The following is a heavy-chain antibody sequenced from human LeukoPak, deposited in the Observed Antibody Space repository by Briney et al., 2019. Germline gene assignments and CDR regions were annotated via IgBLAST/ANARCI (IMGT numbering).Heavy chain of an antibody. D-gene: IGHD1-26*01. Sequence: SETLSLTCTISDYSISSAYYWGWIRQPPRKGLEWIGNIYHSGSTYNNPSLKSRVTISVDTSKNQFSLKLSSVTAADTAMYYCARFKTSGTYYMGVWGKGTTVTVSS. CDR2: IYHSGST. CDR3: ARFKTSGTYYMGV. V-gene: IGHV4-38-2*02. J-gene: IGHJ6*03. CDR1: DYSISSAYY.